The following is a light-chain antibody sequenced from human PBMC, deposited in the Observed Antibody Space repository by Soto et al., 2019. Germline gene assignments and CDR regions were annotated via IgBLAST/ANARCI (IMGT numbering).Light chain of an antibody. J-gene: IGKJ1*01. CDR2: GAS. Sequence: EIVLTLSPGTLSLSPGERATLSCRASQSVSSSYLAWYQQKPGQAPRLLIYGASSRATGIPDRFSGSGSGTDFTLTISRLEPEDFAVYYCQQYGSSPPVTFGQGTKVEIK. V-gene: IGKV3-20*01. CDR3: QQYGSSPPVT. CDR1: QSVSSSY.